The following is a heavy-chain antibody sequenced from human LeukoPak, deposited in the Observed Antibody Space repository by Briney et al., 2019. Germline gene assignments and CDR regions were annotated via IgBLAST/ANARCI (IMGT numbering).Heavy chain of an antibody. J-gene: IGHJ4*02. V-gene: IGHV1-46*01. D-gene: IGHD6-19*01. CDR2: INPSDEST. CDR1: GYTFTSYY. Sequence: GASVKVSCKASGYTFTSYYMHWVRQAPGQGLEWMGIINPSDESTTYAQKFRGRVTMTRDMSTNTVYMELTSLRSEDTAMFYCARDSRPQWLATGPVDHWGQGTRVTVSS. CDR3: ARDSRPQWLATGPVDH.